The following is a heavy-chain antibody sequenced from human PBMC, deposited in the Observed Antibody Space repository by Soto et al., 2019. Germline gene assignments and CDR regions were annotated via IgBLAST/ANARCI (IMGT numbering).Heavy chain of an antibody. J-gene: IGHJ6*02. Sequence: PGGSLRLSCAASGFTVSSNYMSWVRQAPGKGLEWVSVIYSGGSTYYADSVKGRFTISRDNSKNTLYLQMNSLRAEDTAVYYCARDVYYYECSGYLTQHGMYVWGQGTTVPVAS. V-gene: IGHV3-53*01. CDR1: GFTVSSNY. CDR2: IYSGGST. D-gene: IGHD3-22*01. CDR3: ARDVYYYECSGYLTQHGMYV.